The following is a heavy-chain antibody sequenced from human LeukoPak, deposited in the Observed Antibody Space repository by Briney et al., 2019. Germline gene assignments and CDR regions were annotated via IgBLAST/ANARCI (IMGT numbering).Heavy chain of an antibody. D-gene: IGHD2/OR15-2a*01. J-gene: IGHJ5*01. CDR3: ARFLGRTSVWFDY. CDR2: IYPGDSDT. CDR1: GYSFTSYW. Sequence: GESLKISCKGSGYSFTSYWIAWVRHMPGKGLEWMGIIYPGDSDTRYSPSFQGQVIISADKSISTAYLQWSSLKASDTAMYYCARFLGRTSVWFDYWGQGTLVTVSS. V-gene: IGHV5-51*01.